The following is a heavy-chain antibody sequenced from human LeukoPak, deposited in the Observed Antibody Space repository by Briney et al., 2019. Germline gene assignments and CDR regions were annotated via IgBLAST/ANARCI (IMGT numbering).Heavy chain of an antibody. V-gene: IGHV3-30-3*01. D-gene: IGHD3-3*01. J-gene: IGHJ4*02. CDR2: ISYDGSNK. CDR3: AGVNSTRYFWSGYYPIDY. Sequence: GGSLRLSCAASGFTFSSYAMHWVRQAPGKGLEWVAVISYDGSNKYYADSVKGRFTISRDNSKNTLYLQMNSLRAEDTAVYYCAGVNSTRYFWSGYYPIDYWGQGTLVTVSS. CDR1: GFTFSSYA.